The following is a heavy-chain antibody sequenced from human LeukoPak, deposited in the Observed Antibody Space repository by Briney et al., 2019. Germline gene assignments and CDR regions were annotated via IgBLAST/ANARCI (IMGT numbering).Heavy chain of an antibody. CDR1: GNSFGTYW. V-gene: IGHV5-51*01. J-gene: IGHJ5*02. Sequence: GESLKISCKDVGNSFGTYWVGWVRQMPGKGLEYMGIIFPRTSEVRYGPAFQGQVTISADKSLSTAYLQWTGLKASDTAMYYCARHTGRPQAGWFDPWGQGTLVTVSS. CDR2: IFPRTSEV. D-gene: IGHD3-10*01. CDR3: ARHTGRPQAGWFDP.